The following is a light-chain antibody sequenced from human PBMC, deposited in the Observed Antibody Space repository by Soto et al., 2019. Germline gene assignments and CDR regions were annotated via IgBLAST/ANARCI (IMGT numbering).Light chain of an antibody. J-gene: IGKJ5*01. CDR2: GAS. CDR1: RSVSSN. V-gene: IGKV3D-15*01. CDR3: QQYNNWPLT. Sequence: MGLTQSAATLSVSPGERATLSCRASRSVSSNLSWHQQRPGQAPRLLIYGASPRATGVPARFSGGGSGTEFTLTITSLQSEDFAVYWCQQYNNWPLTFGPGTRLAT.